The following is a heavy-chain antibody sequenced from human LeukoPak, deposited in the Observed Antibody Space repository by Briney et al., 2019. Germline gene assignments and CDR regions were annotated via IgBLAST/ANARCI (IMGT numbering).Heavy chain of an antibody. D-gene: IGHD3-22*01. CDR1: GGTFSSYA. J-gene: IGHJ4*02. CDR2: IIPIFGTA. V-gene: IGHV1-69*05. CDR3: ARELGTYYYDSSGYYAHFDY. Sequence: GASVKVSCKXSGGTFSSYAISWVRQAPRQGPEWMGRIIPIFGTANYSQKFQGRVTITTDESTSTAYMELSSLRSEDTAVYYCARELGTYYYDSSGYYAHFDYWGQGTLVTVSS.